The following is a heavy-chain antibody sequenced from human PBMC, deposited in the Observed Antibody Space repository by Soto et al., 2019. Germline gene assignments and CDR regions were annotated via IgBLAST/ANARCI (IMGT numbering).Heavy chain of an antibody. CDR3: ARGIAVAQNDAFDI. J-gene: IGHJ3*02. V-gene: IGHV1-18*01. CDR1: GYTFTSYG. Sequence: GASVKVSCKASGYTFTSYGISWVQQAPGQGLEWMGWISAYNGNTNYAQKLQGRVTMTTDTSTSTAYMELRSLRSDDTAVYYCARGIAVAQNDAFDIWGQGTMVTVSS. CDR2: ISAYNGNT. D-gene: IGHD6-19*01.